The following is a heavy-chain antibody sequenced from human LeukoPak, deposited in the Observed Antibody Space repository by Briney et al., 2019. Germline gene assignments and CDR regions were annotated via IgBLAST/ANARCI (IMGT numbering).Heavy chain of an antibody. J-gene: IGHJ4*02. D-gene: IGHD3-3*01. Sequence: SETPSLTCAVYGGSFSGYYWSWIRQPPGKGLEWIGEINHSGSTNYNPSLKSRVTISVDTSKNQFSLKLSSATAADTAVYYCASQNDFWSGYSLWGQGTLVTVSS. CDR3: ASQNDFWSGYSL. CDR1: GGSFSGYY. CDR2: INHSGST. V-gene: IGHV4-34*01.